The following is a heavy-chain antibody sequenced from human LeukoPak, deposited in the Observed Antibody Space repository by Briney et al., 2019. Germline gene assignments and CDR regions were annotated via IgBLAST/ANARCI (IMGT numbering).Heavy chain of an antibody. CDR1: GGTFSSYA. D-gene: IGHD1-26*01. Sequence: ASVKVSCKASGGTFSSYAISWVRQAPGQGLEWMGRIIPILGIANYAQKFQGRVTMTRDTSTSTVYMELSSLRSEDTAVYYCARDASHSGSCDYWGQGTLVTVSS. J-gene: IGHJ4*02. CDR2: IIPILGIA. V-gene: IGHV1-69*04. CDR3: ARDASHSGSCDY.